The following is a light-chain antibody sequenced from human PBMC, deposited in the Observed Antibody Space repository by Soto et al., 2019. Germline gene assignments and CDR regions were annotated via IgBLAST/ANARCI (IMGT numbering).Light chain of an antibody. Sequence: EMVLTQSPGNVSLTPGERATLSCRASQSVSRSYLAWYQQTPGQAPRLLIYGASSRATGIPARFSGSGSGTDLTLTISRLEPEYFAVYYCQQYSSSPGLSFDGGTKVEIK. CDR2: GAS. J-gene: IGKJ4*01. CDR1: QSVSRSY. CDR3: QQYSSSPGLS. V-gene: IGKV3-20*01.